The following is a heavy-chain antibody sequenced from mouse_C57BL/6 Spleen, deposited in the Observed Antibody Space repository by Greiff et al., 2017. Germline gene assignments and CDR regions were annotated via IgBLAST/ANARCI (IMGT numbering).Heavy chain of an antibody. V-gene: IGHV1-55*01. J-gene: IGHJ4*01. CDR2: IYPGSGST. CDR1: GYTFTSYW. CDR3: ARHYDYGGDYAMDY. D-gene: IGHD2-4*01. Sequence: VQLQQSGAELVKPGASVKMSCKASGYTFTSYWITWVKQRPGQGLEWIGDIYPGSGSTNYNEKFKSKATLTVDTSSSTAYMQLSSLTSEDSAVYYCARHYDYGGDYAMDYWGQGTSVTVSS.